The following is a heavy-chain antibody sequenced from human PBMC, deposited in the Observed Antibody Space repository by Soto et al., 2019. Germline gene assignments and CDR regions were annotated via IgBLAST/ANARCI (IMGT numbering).Heavy chain of an antibody. D-gene: IGHD2-2*01. J-gene: IGHJ4*02. Sequence: PSETLSLTCAVYGGSFTGYYWSWIRQSPGKGLEWIAEINHSGRAQYNPSLKSRVTITVDTSKNQFSLKLKSVTAADTATYYCAREVSSSSWYVDSWSQGTLVTVSS. CDR3: AREVSSSSWYVDS. V-gene: IGHV4-34*01. CDR1: GGSFTGYY. CDR2: INHSGRA.